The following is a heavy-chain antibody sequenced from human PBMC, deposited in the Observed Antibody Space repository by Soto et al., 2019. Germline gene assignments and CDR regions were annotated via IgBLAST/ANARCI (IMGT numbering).Heavy chain of an antibody. D-gene: IGHD3-10*01. J-gene: IGHJ6*02. V-gene: IGHV1-69*13. CDR2: IIPIFGTA. Sequence: GASVKVSCKASGGTFSSYAISWVRQAPGQGLEWMGGIIPIFGTANYAQKFQGRVTITADESTSTAYMELSSLRSEDTAVYYRAKRQYYYGSGSYYNLGGNYYYGMDVWGQGTTVTVSS. CDR3: AKRQYYYGSGSYYNLGGNYYYGMDV. CDR1: GGTFSSYA.